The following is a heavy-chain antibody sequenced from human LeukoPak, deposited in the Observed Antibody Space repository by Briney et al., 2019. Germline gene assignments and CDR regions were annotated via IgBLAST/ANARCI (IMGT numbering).Heavy chain of an antibody. CDR1: GFTFSDHY. Sequence: GGSLRPSCAGSGFTFSDHYKSWIRPGSGKGAEWVSYISSSSNYTNYADSVKGRFTISRDNAKNSLYLQMNSLRAEDTAVYYCAAPTMVRAPWGQGTLVTVSS. V-gene: IGHV3-11*03. J-gene: IGHJ5*02. CDR3: AAPTMVRAP. D-gene: IGHD3-10*01. CDR2: ISSSSNYT.